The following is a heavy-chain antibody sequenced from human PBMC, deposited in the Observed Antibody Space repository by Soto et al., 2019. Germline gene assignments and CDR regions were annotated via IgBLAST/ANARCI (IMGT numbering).Heavy chain of an antibody. CDR3: ARDLSVAGPDY. CDR1: GFTFRSYA. J-gene: IGHJ4*02. D-gene: IGHD6-19*01. CDR2: ISYDESDK. Sequence: VGSLRLSCAASGFTFRSYAMHWVRQAPGKGLEWVAVISYDESDKYYADSLKGRFTISRDNSKNTLYLQMNSLRGEDTAVYYCARDLSVAGPDYWGQGTLVTVSS. V-gene: IGHV3-30*03.